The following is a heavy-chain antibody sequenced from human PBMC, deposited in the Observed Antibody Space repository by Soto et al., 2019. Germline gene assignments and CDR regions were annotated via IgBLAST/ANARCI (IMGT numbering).Heavy chain of an antibody. D-gene: IGHD3-3*01. CDR3: ARGHDSWSTYSHFNS. CDR2: ITSGGDTI. Sequence: EVHLLESGGGLVQPGGSLRLSCAASGFTFSDYTMNWVRQAPGRGLEWVSYITSGGDTIYYAEAVKGRFTISRDNAKNSLFLQMNSLRDEDTAVYYCARGHDSWSTYSHFNSWGQGTLVTVSS. J-gene: IGHJ5*01. CDR1: GFTFSDYT. V-gene: IGHV3-48*02.